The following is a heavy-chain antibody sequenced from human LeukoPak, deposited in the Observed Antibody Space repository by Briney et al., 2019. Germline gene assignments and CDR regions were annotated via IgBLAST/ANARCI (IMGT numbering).Heavy chain of an antibody. D-gene: IGHD3-3*01. CDR1: GFTFRNYW. Sequence: GGSLRLSCAASGFTFRNYWMSWVRQAPGKGLEWVASIRQDGSEKNYVDSVKGRFTISRDDAKTSLYLQMNSLRAEDTALYYCARLSTVDFWSPFDYWGQGTLVTVSS. J-gene: IGHJ4*02. V-gene: IGHV3-7*05. CDR3: ARLSTVDFWSPFDY. CDR2: IRQDGSEK.